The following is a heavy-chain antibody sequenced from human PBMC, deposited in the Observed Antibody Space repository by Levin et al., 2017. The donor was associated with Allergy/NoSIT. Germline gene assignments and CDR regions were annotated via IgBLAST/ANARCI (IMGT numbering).Heavy chain of an antibody. CDR3: AKDGGYDILTGYYWRMGYYFDY. Sequence: PAGGSLRLSCAASGFTFSSYAMSWVRQAPGKGLEWVSAISGSGGSTYYADSVKGRFTISRDNSKNTLYLQMNSLRAEDTAVYYCAKDGGYDILTGYYWRMGYYFDYWGQGTLVTVSS. CDR1: GFTFSSYA. V-gene: IGHV3-23*01. D-gene: IGHD3-9*01. CDR2: ISGSGGST. J-gene: IGHJ4*02.